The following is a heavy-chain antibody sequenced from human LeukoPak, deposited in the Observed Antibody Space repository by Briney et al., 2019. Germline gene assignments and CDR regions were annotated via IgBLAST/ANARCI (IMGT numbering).Heavy chain of an antibody. CDR3: ARDGAGHYYDSSGYQFDY. CDR1: GGSFSGYY. D-gene: IGHD3-22*01. CDR2: INHSGST. Sequence: SETLSLTCAVYGGSFSGYYWSWIRQPPGKGLEWIGEINHSGSTNYNPSLKSRVTMSVDTSKNQFSLKLSSVTAADTAVYYCARDGAGHYYDSSGYQFDYWGQGTLVTASS. J-gene: IGHJ4*02. V-gene: IGHV4-34*01.